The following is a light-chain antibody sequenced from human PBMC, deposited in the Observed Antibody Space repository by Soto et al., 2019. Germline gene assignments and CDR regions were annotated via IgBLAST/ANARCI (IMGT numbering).Light chain of an antibody. V-gene: IGKV3-20*01. CDR2: GAS. CDR1: QSVSSSY. J-gene: IGKJ3*01. Sequence: EIVLTQSPGTLSLSPGERATLSCRASQSVSSSYLAWYQQKPGQAPRLLIYGASSRATGIPDRFSGSGSGTDFTLTISRLEPEDFAVYYCQQYASSLLFTFGPGTKVDIK. CDR3: QQYASSLLFT.